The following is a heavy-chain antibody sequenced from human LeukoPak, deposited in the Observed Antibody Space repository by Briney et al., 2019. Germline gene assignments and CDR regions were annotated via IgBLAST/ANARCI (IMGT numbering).Heavy chain of an antibody. CDR3: ARVLSSGYSPFDY. CDR1: GFTFSDYY. J-gene: IGHJ4*02. CDR2: LSSTGSSQ. Sequence: GGSLRLSCAASGFTFSDYYMTWIRQAPGKGLEWVSRLSSTGSSQYYKDSVKGRFTISRDNTKNSLYLQMISLRPEDTAVYYCARVLSSGYSPFDYWGQGTLVTVSS. V-gene: IGHV3-11*01. D-gene: IGHD3-22*01.